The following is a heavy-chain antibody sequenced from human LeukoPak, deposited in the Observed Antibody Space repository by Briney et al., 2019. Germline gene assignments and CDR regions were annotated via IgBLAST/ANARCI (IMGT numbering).Heavy chain of an antibody. J-gene: IGHJ4*02. CDR2: INPNSGGT. CDR3: ATDFTFGGVIVRQTGVF. Sequence: ASVKVSCKASGYTFTGHYMHWVRQAPGQGLEWMGWINPNSGGTNYAQKFQGRVTMTRDTSISTAYMELSRLRSDDTAVYYCATDFTFGGVIVRQTGVFWGQGTLVTVSS. V-gene: IGHV1-2*02. D-gene: IGHD3-16*02. CDR1: GYTFTGHY.